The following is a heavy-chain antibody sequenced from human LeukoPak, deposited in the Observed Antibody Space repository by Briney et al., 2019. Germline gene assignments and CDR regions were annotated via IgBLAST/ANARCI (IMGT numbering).Heavy chain of an antibody. CDR3: ARGPPFGAGSTEVY. CDR1: GYTSTKYY. V-gene: IGHV1-46*04. J-gene: IGHJ4*02. D-gene: IGHD3-10*01. CDR2: LNPSGGGT. Sequence: ASVKVSCKASGYTSTKYYIHWVRQAPGQGLEWMGLLNPSGGGTTYAQKLQGRVTMTSDTSTSTVYMELTSLRSEDTAVYYCARGPPFGAGSTEVYWAQGTLVTVSS.